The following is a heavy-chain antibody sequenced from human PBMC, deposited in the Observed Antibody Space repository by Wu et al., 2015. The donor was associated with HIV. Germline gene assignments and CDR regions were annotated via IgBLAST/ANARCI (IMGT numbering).Heavy chain of an antibody. V-gene: IGHV1-69*12. Sequence: QVQLVQSGAEVKKPGSSVKVSCKAFGGTFRSYTITWVRQAPGQGFEWMGGIIPIFGTAHYAQKFQGRVTITADESTSTAYMEMSSLRSDDTAVYYCARFPGITYCGGDCSGWGQGTLVTVSS. J-gene: IGHJ4*02. D-gene: IGHD2-21*02. CDR2: IIPIFGTA. CDR1: GGTFRSYT. CDR3: ARFPGITYCGGDCSG.